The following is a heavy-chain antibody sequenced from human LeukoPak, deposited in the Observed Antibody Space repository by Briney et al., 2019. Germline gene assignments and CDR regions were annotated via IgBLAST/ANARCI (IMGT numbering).Heavy chain of an antibody. V-gene: IGHV4-59*12. Sequence: SETLSLTCTVSGGSISSYYWSWIRQPPGKGLEWIGYIYYSGSTNYNPSLKSRVTISVDMSKNQFSLKLSSVTAADTAVYYCARGRDYYGSGSYYNIDYWGQGTLVTVSS. CDR3: ARGRDYYGSGSYYNIDY. CDR1: GGSISSYY. CDR2: IYYSGST. D-gene: IGHD3-10*01. J-gene: IGHJ4*02.